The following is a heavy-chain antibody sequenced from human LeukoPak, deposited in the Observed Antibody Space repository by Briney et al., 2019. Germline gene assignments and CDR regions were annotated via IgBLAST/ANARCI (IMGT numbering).Heavy chain of an antibody. J-gene: IGHJ3*02. CDR1: GGTFISYA. CDR3: ARSSGSYRDAFDI. CDR2: IIPILGIA. Sequence: GASVKVSCKGSGGTFISYAISWVRQAPGQGLEWMGRIIPILGIANYAQKFQGIVTITSDKSTSTAYMELSSLRSEDTAVYYCARSSGSYRDAFDIWGQGTMVTVSS. V-gene: IGHV1-69*04. D-gene: IGHD1-26*01.